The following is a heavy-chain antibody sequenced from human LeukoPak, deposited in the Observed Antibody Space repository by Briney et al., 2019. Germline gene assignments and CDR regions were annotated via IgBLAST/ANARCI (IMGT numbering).Heavy chain of an antibody. CDR1: GFTFSSYA. Sequence: GGSLRLSCAASGFTFSSYAMSWVRQAPGKGLEWVSGISWNSGSIGYADSVKGRFTISRDNAKNSLYLQMNSLRAEDTALYYCAKGVDYGVRLGYFDYWGQGTLVTVSS. V-gene: IGHV3-9*01. CDR2: ISWNSGSI. CDR3: AKGVDYGVRLGYFDY. D-gene: IGHD4-17*01. J-gene: IGHJ4*02.